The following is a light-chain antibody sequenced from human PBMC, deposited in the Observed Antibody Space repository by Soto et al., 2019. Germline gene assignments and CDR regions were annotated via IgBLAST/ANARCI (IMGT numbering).Light chain of an antibody. Sequence: DIVMTQSPDFLAVSLGERVTISCKSSPTSLSTSNNKHYLSWFRQKPGQPPKLLIYWASTRESGVPDRFSGSVSGTDFTLTITSLQAEDVAIYSCHQYYSVPPTFGQGTRLEIK. V-gene: IGKV4-1*01. CDR2: WAS. CDR1: PTSLSTSNNKHY. J-gene: IGKJ5*01. CDR3: HQYYSVPPT.